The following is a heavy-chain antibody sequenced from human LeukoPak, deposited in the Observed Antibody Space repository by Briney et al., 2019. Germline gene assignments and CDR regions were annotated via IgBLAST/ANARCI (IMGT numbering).Heavy chain of an antibody. CDR3: ATEWYSSSSPYFDY. Sequence: GASVKVSCKVSGYTLTELSMHWVRQAPGKGLEWMGGFDPEDGETIYAQKFQGRATMTEDTSTDTAYMELSSLRSEDTAVYYCATEWYSSSSPYFDYWGQGTLVTVSS. V-gene: IGHV1-24*01. CDR1: GYTLTELS. CDR2: FDPEDGET. J-gene: IGHJ4*02. D-gene: IGHD6-6*01.